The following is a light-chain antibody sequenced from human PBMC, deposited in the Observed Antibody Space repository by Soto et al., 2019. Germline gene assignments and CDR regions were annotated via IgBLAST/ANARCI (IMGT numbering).Light chain of an antibody. Sequence: DIEMTQSPATLSVSPGERATLSCRASQSVSSNLAWYQQKPGQAPRLLIYGASTRDTGIPARFSGSGSGTEFTLTISSLQSEDFAVYYCQQYNNWPPYTFGQGTKLEIK. CDR1: QSVSSN. CDR2: GAS. J-gene: IGKJ2*01. V-gene: IGKV3-15*01. CDR3: QQYNNWPPYT.